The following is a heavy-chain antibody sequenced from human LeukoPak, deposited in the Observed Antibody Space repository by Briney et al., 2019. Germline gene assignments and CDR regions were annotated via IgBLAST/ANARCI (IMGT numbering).Heavy chain of an antibody. CDR3: ARESITMVRGGPNWLDP. Sequence: ASVKVSCKASGYTFTSYGISWVRQAPGQGLEWMGWINPNSGGTNYAQKFQGRVTMTRDTSISTAYMELSRLRSDDTAVYYCARESITMVRGGPNWLDPWGQGTLVTVSS. CDR2: INPNSGGT. V-gene: IGHV1-2*02. CDR1: GYTFTSYG. D-gene: IGHD3-10*01. J-gene: IGHJ5*02.